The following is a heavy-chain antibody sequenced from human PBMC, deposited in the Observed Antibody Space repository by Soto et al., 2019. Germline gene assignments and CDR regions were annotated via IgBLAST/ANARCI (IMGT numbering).Heavy chain of an antibody. CDR3: TKARCSGDTCYVPDY. Sequence: EVQVLESGGGLVQPGGSLRLSCAASGFTFSSYTMAWVRQAPGKGLEWVSSISGSGGSPYYADSVQGRFTISRDNYKNTVSLQMNSLRAEDTATYYCTKARCSGDTCYVPDYWGHGTLVFVSS. V-gene: IGHV3-23*01. CDR2: ISGSGGSP. D-gene: IGHD2-15*01. CDR1: GFTFSSYT. J-gene: IGHJ4*01.